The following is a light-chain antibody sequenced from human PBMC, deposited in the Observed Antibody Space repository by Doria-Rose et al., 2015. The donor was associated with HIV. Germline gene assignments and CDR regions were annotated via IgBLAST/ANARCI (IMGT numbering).Light chain of an antibody. CDR3: QHYQSYPYT. CDR1: QSISTW. J-gene: IGKJ2*01. Sequence: STLSASVGDRVTITCRASQSISTWLAWYQQKPGKAPKLLIYKASSLESGVPSRFSGSGSGTEFTLTISSLQPDDLASYYCQHYQSYPYTFGQGTKLEIK. CDR2: KAS. V-gene: IGKV1-5*03.